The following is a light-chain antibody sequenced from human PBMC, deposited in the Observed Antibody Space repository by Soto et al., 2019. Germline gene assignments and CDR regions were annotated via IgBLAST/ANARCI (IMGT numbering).Light chain of an antibody. CDR1: QSFRGL. Sequence: EVVLTQSPVTLSLSPGERATLSCRASQSFRGLLAWYQQKPGQAPRLLIYDASTRATGIPDRFSGSGSGTDFTLTISRLESEDFAVYYCQQYGSSRTFGLGTKVDIK. V-gene: IGKV3-20*01. CDR3: QQYGSSRT. J-gene: IGKJ1*01. CDR2: DAS.